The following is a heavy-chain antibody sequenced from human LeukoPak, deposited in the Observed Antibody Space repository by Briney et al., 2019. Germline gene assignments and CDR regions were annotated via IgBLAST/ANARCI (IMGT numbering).Heavy chain of an antibody. CDR2: INPNSGGT. Sequence: ASGKVSCKASGYTFTGYYMHWVRQAPGQGLEWMGRINPNSGGTNYAQKFQGRVTMTRDTSISTAYMELSRLRSDDTAVYYCARGITMMVVAPFDYWGQGTLVTVSS. J-gene: IGHJ4*02. CDR1: GYTFTGYY. D-gene: IGHD3-22*01. CDR3: ARGITMMVVAPFDY. V-gene: IGHV1-2*06.